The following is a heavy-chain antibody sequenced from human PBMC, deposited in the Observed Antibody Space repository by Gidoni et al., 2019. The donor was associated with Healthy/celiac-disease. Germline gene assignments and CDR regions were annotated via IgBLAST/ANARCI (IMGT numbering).Heavy chain of an antibody. CDR1: GGTFKSYT. CDR3: AREAAIRGPITFDP. CDR2: IIPNLCIA. D-gene: IGHD3-10*01. J-gene: IGHJ5*02. V-gene: IGHV1-69*08. Sequence: QVQLVQSGAEVKKPGSSVKVSCKASGGTFKSYTISWVRQAPGQGLEWMGRIIPNLCIANYAQKCQGRVTITEDKSTRTAYMELSSLRSEDTAVYYCAREAAIRGPITFDPWGQGTLVTVSS.